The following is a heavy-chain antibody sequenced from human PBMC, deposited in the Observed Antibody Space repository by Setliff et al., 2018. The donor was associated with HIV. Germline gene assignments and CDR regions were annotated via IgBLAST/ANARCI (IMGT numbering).Heavy chain of an antibody. D-gene: IGHD3-10*01. CDR1: GGSASNSRYY. CDR3: ARDFYGSGSPPCGY. V-gene: IGHV4-39*07. Sequence: KPSETLSLTCTVSGGSASNSRYYRAWIRQPPGKGLEWIAWISDSGTTNYNPSLKSRVTLSVETSKNQFSLSLRPEDTGVYYCARDFYGSGSPPCGYWGQGTLVTVSS. CDR2: ISDSGTT. J-gene: IGHJ4*02.